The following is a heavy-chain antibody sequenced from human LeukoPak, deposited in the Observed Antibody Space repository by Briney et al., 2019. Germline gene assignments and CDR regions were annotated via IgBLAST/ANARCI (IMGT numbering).Heavy chain of an antibody. CDR3: ARDGRDGYSDY. D-gene: IGHD5-24*01. J-gene: IGHJ4*02. Sequence: GGSLRLSCAASGFTFDDYGMSWVRQAPGKGLEWVSGINWNGGSTGYTDSVKGRFTISRDNAKNSLYLQMNSLRAEDTALYHCARDGRDGYSDYWGQGTLVTVSS. V-gene: IGHV3-20*01. CDR1: GFTFDDYG. CDR2: INWNGGST.